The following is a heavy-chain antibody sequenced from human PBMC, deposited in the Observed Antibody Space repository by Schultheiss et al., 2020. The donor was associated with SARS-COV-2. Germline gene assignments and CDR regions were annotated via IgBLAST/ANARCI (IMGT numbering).Heavy chain of an antibody. CDR3: AKGSFSYGYDDFDY. D-gene: IGHD5-18*01. Sequence: GESLKISCAASGFTFSSYAMSWVRQAPGKGLEWVSAISGSGGSTYYADSVKGRFTISRDNSKNTVYLQMNSLRGEDTAVYYCAKGSFSYGYDDFDYWGQGILVTVSS. V-gene: IGHV3-23*01. CDR1: GFTFSSYA. CDR2: ISGSGGST. J-gene: IGHJ4*02.